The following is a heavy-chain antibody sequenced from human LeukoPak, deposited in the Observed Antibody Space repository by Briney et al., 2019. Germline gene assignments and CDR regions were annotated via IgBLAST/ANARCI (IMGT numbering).Heavy chain of an antibody. D-gene: IGHD2-15*01. CDR2: IRSNGGDT. CDR3: AKGGYTTWFDP. Sequence: PGGSLRLSCAASGFTLREYSMSWVRQAPGKGLEWVSNIRSNGGDTYYTDSVKGRFTISRDNSKNTLYLEMNSPRAEDTAVYYCAKGGYTTWFDPWGQGTLVTVSS. V-gene: IGHV3-23*01. J-gene: IGHJ5*02. CDR1: GFTLREYS.